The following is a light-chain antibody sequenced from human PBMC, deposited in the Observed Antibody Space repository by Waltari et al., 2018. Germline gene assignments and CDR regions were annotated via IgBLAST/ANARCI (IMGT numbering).Light chain of an antibody. CDR2: DVS. Sequence: SALTQPASVSGYPGQSITITCNGTSSDVGGYNYVSWYQQHPGKAPKLMIYDVSNRPSGVSNRFSGSKSGNTASLTISGLQAEDEADYYCSSYTSSSTLEVFGGGTKLTVL. V-gene: IGLV2-14*03. CDR3: SSYTSSSTLEV. CDR1: SSDVGGYNY. J-gene: IGLJ3*02.